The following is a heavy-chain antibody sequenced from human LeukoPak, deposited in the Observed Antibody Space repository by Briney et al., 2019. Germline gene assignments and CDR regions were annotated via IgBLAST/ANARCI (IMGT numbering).Heavy chain of an antibody. CDR3: ARSITMVRGVVY. V-gene: IGHV3-30-3*01. Sequence: GGSLRLSCAASGFTFSSYAMHWVRQAPGKGLEWVAVISYDGSNKYYADSVKGRFTISRENSKNTLYLQMNSLRAEDTAVYYCARSITMVRGVVYWGQGTLVTVSS. D-gene: IGHD3-10*01. CDR1: GFTFSSYA. CDR2: ISYDGSNK. J-gene: IGHJ4*02.